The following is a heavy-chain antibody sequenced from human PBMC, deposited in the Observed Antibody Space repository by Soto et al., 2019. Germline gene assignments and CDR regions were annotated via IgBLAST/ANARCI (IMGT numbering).Heavy chain of an antibody. Sequence: ASVKVSCKASGCTFSSYAISWVRQASGQGLEWLGWINPKTGDTNYPQKFQGRITMTSDTSMSTAYMELTNLTSDDTAVYYCERAPPHYFTSNHEGAGLWGQGTRVTVSS. J-gene: IGHJ4*02. CDR1: GCTFSSYA. CDR3: ERAPPHYFTSNHEGAGL. V-gene: IGHV1-2*02. CDR2: INPKTGDT. D-gene: IGHD2-21*01.